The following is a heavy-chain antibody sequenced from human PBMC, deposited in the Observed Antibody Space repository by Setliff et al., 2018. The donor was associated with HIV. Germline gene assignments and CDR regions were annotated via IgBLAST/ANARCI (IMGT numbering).Heavy chain of an antibody. CDR1: GVSISNYY. Sequence: SETLSLTCTVSGVSISNYYWIWIRQPAGKGLEWIGHVYTTGGTNYNPSLESRLTISVDTSRNQFSLKLSSVTAADTAVYYCARGAIAVAGISYYYYGMDVWGQGTTVTVSS. CDR3: ARGAIAVAGISYYYYGMDV. J-gene: IGHJ6*02. CDR2: VYTTGGT. V-gene: IGHV4-4*07. D-gene: IGHD6-19*01.